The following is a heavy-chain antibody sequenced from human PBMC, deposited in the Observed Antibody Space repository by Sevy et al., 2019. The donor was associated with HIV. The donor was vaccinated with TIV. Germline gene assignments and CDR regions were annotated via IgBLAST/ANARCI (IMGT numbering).Heavy chain of an antibody. Sequence: ASVKVSCKASGGTFSSYAISWVRQAPGQGLEWMGGIIPIFGTANYAQKFQGRVTITADESTSTAYMELSGLRSEDTAVYYCAGATGSSWHDLGAFDIWGQGTMVTVSS. CDR2: IIPIFGTA. V-gene: IGHV1-69*13. J-gene: IGHJ3*02. CDR3: AGATGSSWHDLGAFDI. D-gene: IGHD6-13*01. CDR1: GGTFSSYA.